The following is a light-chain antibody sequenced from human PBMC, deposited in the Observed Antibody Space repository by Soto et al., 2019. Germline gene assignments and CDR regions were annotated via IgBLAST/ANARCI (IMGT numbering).Light chain of an antibody. CDR2: GAS. V-gene: IGKV3-20*01. CDR1: QSVSSY. CDR3: QQYGSSST. Sequence: EIVLTQSPATLSLSPGERATLSCRASQSVSSYLAWYQQKPGQAPRLLIYGASSRATGIPDRFSGSGSGTDFTLTISRLEPEDFAVYYCQQYGSSSTFGQGTRL. J-gene: IGKJ5*01.